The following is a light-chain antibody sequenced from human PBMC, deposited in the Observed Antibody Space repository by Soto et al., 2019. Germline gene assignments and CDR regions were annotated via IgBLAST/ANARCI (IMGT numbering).Light chain of an antibody. V-gene: IGLV2-23*02. J-gene: IGLJ1*01. CDR3: CSYAGSSTYV. CDR2: EVR. CDR1: SSDVGSYNL. Sequence: QSALTQPASVSGSPGQSITISCTGTSSDVGSYNLVSWYQQHPAKAPKLMIYEVRKRPSGVSNLFSGSKSGNTASLIICGLQAEEEADYYCCSYAGSSTYVFGTGTKLTVL.